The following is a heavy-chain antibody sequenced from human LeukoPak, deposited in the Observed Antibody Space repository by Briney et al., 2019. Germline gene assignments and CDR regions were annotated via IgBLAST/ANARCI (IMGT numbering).Heavy chain of an antibody. V-gene: IGHV3-33*01. Sequence: GDSQRHSSAASDFTSRSYVMHSLPQAPGKPLQRVAVIWYDGSNKYYADSVKGRFTNSRDNSKNTLYLQMNSLRAEDTAVYYCARGEGIAAAGPRFDYWGQGTLVTVSS. D-gene: IGHD6-13*01. CDR1: DFTSRSYV. J-gene: IGHJ4*02. CDR2: IWYDGSNK. CDR3: ARGEGIAAAGPRFDY.